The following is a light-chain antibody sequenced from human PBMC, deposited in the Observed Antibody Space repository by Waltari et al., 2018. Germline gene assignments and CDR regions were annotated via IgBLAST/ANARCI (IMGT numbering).Light chain of an antibody. Sequence: QSVLTQPPSASGTPGQRVTISCSGSSSNIGSNTVNWYQQLPGTAPKLLIYSNNHRPPGFPARFSGSKSGTSASLAISGLQSEDEADYYCAAWDDSLNGPYVVFGGGTKLTVL. CDR1: SSNIGSNT. J-gene: IGLJ2*01. V-gene: IGLV1-44*01. CDR3: AAWDDSLNGPYVV. CDR2: SNN.